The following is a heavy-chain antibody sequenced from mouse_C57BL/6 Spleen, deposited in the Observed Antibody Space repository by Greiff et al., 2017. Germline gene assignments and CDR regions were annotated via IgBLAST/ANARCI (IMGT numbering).Heavy chain of an antibody. D-gene: IGHD2-4*01. Sequence: QVQLQQSGAELVKPGASVKMSCKASGYTFTSYWITWVKQRPGQGLEWIGDIYPGSGSTNYNEKFKSKATLTVDTSSSTAYMQLSILTSEDSAVYYCARYGYDYDSYAMDYWGQGTSVTVSS. V-gene: IGHV1-55*01. J-gene: IGHJ4*01. CDR3: ARYGYDYDSYAMDY. CDR2: IYPGSGST. CDR1: GYTFTSYW.